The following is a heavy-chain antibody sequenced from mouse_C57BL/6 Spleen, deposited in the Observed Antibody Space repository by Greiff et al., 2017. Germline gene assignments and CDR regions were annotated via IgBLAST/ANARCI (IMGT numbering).Heavy chain of an antibody. J-gene: IGHJ3*01. CDR3: AGGGDYDGDGFAY. D-gene: IGHD2-4*01. CDR2: IDPETGGT. CDR1: GYTFTDYE. V-gene: IGHV1-15*01. Sequence: VQLQQSGAELVRPGASVTLSCKASGYTFTDYEMHWVKQTPVHGLEWIGAIDPETGGTAYTQKFKGKAILTADKSSRTAYMELRSLTSEDSAVDYCAGGGDYDGDGFAYWGQGTLVTVSA.